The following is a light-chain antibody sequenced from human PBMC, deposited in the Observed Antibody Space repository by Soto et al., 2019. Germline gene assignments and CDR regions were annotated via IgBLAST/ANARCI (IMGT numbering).Light chain of an antibody. CDR2: DAS. J-gene: IGKJ5*01. CDR1: QSISSY. V-gene: IGKV3-11*01. CDR3: QQRSNWPT. Sequence: EIVLTQSPATLSLSPGERATLSCRASQSISSYLAWYQQKPGQAPRLLFYDASNRATGIPARFSGSGSGIDFTLIISSLEPEDFAVYYCQQRSNWPTFGHGARLEMK.